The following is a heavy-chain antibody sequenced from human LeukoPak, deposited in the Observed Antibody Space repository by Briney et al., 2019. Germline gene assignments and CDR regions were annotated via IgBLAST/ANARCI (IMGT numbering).Heavy chain of an antibody. J-gene: IGHJ4*02. CDR3: ARSHRSLRLLLPTDY. CDR2: ISADIGVT. D-gene: IGHD3-22*01. V-gene: IGHV1-18*01. Sequence: ASVKVSCKTSGYIFTTYGLTWVRQAPGQGLEWMGWISADIGVTEYAQKFQDRLTMTTDTSTDTAYLDPRSLTSDDTAVYYCARSHRSLRLLLPTDYWGQGTLVTVSS. CDR1: GYIFTTYG.